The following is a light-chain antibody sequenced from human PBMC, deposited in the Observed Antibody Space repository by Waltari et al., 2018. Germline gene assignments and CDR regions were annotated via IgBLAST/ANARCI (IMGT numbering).Light chain of an antibody. CDR1: QSISSY. J-gene: IGKJ3*01. V-gene: IGKV1-39*01. Sequence: DIQMTQSPSSLSASVGDRVTITCRAHQSISSYLNLYQQKPGKAPKLLIYAASSLQSGVPSRFSGSGSGTDFTLTISSLQPEDFATYYCQQSYSTPLTFGPGTKVDIK. CDR3: QQSYSTPLT. CDR2: AAS.